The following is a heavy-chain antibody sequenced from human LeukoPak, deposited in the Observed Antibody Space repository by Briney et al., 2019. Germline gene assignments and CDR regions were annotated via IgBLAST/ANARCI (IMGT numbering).Heavy chain of an antibody. V-gene: IGHV5-51*01. CDR3: ARHFGYSGYDGDY. J-gene: IGHJ4*02. CDR1: GYTFTKYW. CDR2: IYPGDSDI. D-gene: IGHD5-12*01. Sequence: AGESLKISCEASGYTFTKYWLAWVRQIPGKGLEWMGIIYPGDSDIRYSPSFQGQVTISADKSINTAYLQWSSLKASDTAMYYCARHFGYSGYDGDYWGQGTLVTVSS.